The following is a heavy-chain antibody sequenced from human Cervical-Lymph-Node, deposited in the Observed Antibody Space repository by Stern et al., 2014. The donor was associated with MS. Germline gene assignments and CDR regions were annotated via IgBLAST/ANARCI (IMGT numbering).Heavy chain of an antibody. Sequence: EVQLVESGAEVKKPGESLKISCKGSGYSFTSYWIGWVRQMPGKGLEWMGNIYPGDSDPRYGPSFQGQVTISADKSISTAYLQWSSLKASDTAMYYCARHEGYCSSTSCYRKLDYWGQGTLVTVSS. CDR3: ARHEGYCSSTSCYRKLDY. J-gene: IGHJ4*02. D-gene: IGHD2-2*02. CDR1: GYSFTSYW. V-gene: IGHV5-51*01. CDR2: IYPGDSDP.